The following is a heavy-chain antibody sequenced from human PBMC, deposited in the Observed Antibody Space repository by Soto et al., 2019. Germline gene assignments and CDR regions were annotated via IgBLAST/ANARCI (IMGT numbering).Heavy chain of an antibody. CDR2: TGSGTGPG. Sequence: QVQLVQSGTEVKKPGSSVKVSCKTSGGSLSTNPISWVRQAPGQGLEWMGGTGSGTGPGNHAQKFQGRLTVTADKSTGTVYMELTNLSFEDTAVYYCARRDSGGFFRFFDSWGQGTLVTVSS. D-gene: IGHD2-15*01. V-gene: IGHV1-69*06. J-gene: IGHJ4*02. CDR1: GGSLSTNP. CDR3: ARRDSGGFFRFFDS.